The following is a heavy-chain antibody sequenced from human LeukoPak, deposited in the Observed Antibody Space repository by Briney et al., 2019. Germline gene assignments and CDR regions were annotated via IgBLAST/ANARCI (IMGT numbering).Heavy chain of an antibody. J-gene: IGHJ4*02. V-gene: IGHV1-69*04. CDR2: IIPILGIA. CDR3: ARDRVAVTLSYFDY. Sequence: SGTVTCKASGGTFTSYAINRVRQAHAQGLEWMGRIIPILGIANYAQKVQGRVTITADKSTSTAYMELSSLRSEDTAVYYCARDRVAVTLSYFDYWGQGTLVTVSS. D-gene: IGHD4-17*01. CDR1: GGTFTSYA.